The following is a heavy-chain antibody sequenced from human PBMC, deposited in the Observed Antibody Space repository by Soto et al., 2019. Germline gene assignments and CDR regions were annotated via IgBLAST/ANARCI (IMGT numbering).Heavy chain of an antibody. V-gene: IGHV3-33*01. CDR1: GFTFRSSG. CDR3: ARTAATDDWFDP. J-gene: IGHJ5*02. D-gene: IGHD2-15*01. CDR2: IWYDGSNK. Sequence: SLRLSCAASGFTFRSSGIHWVRQAAGKGLEWVAVIWYDGSNKYYADSVKGRFTISRDNSKNTLYLQMNSLRAEDTAVYYCARTAATDDWFDPWGQGTLVTVSS.